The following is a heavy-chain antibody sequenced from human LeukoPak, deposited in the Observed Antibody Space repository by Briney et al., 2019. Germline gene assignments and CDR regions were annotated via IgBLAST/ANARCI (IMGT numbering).Heavy chain of an antibody. CDR3: ANMWPGAPVWGSIPFDY. V-gene: IGHV3-30*02. J-gene: IGHJ4*02. Sequence: GGSLGLSCAASGFTFSSYGMHWVRQAPGKGLEWVAFIRYDGSNKYYADSVKGRFTISRDNSKNTLYLQMNSLRAEDTAVYYCANMWPGAPVWGSIPFDYWGQGTLVTVSS. CDR2: IRYDGSNK. D-gene: IGHD3-16*01. CDR1: GFTFSSYG.